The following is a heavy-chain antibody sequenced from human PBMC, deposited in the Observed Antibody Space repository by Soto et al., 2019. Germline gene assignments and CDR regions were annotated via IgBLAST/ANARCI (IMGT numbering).Heavy chain of an antibody. CDR1: GGTFSSYT. J-gene: IGHJ4*02. V-gene: IGHV1-69*08. D-gene: IGHD4-17*01. CDR2: IIPLLGRA. Sequence: GASVKVSCKASGGTFSSYTLSWVRQAPGEGLEWMGRIIPLLGRATYAEKFQARITISANKSTSTVYMDLSSLRSEDTAVYFCAGDSGRSDYAFDFWGQGTLVTVSS. CDR3: AGDSGRSDYAFDF.